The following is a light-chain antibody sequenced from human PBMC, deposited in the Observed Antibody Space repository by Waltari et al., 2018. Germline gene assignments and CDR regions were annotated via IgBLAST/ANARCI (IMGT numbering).Light chain of an antibody. CDR1: QSLLHSNGYNY. Sequence: DIVMTQSPLSLPVTPGEPASISCRSSQSLLHSNGYNYLDWYLQKPGQSPQLLIYLGSTRASGVPDRFSGSGPGTDFTLTISRVEAEDVGVYYCMQALQTPITFGPGTKVDIK. CDR3: MQALQTPIT. V-gene: IGKV2-28*01. J-gene: IGKJ3*01. CDR2: LGS.